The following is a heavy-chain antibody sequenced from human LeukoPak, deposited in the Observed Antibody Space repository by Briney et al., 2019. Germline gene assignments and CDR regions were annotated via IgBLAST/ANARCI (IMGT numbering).Heavy chain of an antibody. CDR1: GFTFSSYA. CDR2: ISGSGGST. Sequence: GGSLRLSCAASGFTFSSYAMSWVRQAPGKGLEWVSAISGSGGSTYYADSVKGRFTISRDNSKNTLYLKMNSLRAEDTAVYYCAKVDSGGSGSQNYYYYGMDVWGQGTTVTVSS. CDR3: AKVDSGGSGSQNYYYYGMDV. D-gene: IGHD3-10*01. V-gene: IGHV3-23*01. J-gene: IGHJ6*02.